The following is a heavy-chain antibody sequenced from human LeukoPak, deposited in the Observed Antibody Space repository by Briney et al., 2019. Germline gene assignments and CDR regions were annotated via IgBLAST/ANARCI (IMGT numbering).Heavy chain of an antibody. CDR3: ARLFNDAFDI. CDR2: ISSSGSTI. V-gene: IGHV3-48*03. J-gene: IGHJ3*02. CDR1: GFTFSSYE. Sequence: GVLRLSCAASGFTFSSYEMNWVRQAPGKGLEWVSYISSSGSTIYYADPVKGRFTFSRDNAKNSLYLQMNSLRAEDTAVYYCARLFNDAFDIWGQGTMVTVSS.